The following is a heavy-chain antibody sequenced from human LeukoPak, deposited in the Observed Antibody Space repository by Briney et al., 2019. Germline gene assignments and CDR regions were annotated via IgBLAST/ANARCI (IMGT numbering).Heavy chain of an antibody. V-gene: IGHV3-23*01. CDR2: ISGSGGST. J-gene: IGHJ4*02. Sequence: GGTLRLSCAASGFTFSSYGMSWVRQAPGKGLEWVSAISGSGGSTYYADSVKGRFTISRDNSKNTLYLQMNSLRAEDTAVYYCARGPSGYHNTGGQGTLVTVSS. CDR3: ARGPSGYHNT. CDR1: GFTFSSYG. D-gene: IGHD5-12*01.